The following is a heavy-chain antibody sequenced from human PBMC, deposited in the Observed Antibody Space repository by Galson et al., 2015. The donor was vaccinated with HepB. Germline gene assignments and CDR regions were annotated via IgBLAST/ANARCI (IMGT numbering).Heavy chain of an antibody. J-gene: IGHJ3*02. D-gene: IGHD3-3*01. CDR3: SRGEYYDFWRDAFDI. Sequence: SLRLSCAASGFTFGDYPMSWFRQAPGKGLGWVGFIRSKAYGGTTAYAASVKGRFTISRDDSKSIAYLQMNSLKTEDTAGYYCSRGEYYDFWRDAFDIWGQGTMVTVSS. CDR2: IRSKAYGGTT. CDR1: GFTFGDYP. V-gene: IGHV3-49*03.